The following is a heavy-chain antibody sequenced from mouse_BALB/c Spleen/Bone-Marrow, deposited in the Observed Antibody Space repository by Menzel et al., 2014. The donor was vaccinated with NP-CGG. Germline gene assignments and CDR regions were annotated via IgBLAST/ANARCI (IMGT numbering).Heavy chain of an antibody. V-gene: IGHV7-3*02. CDR2: IRNKAYSYTT. CDR3: ARDMGGLLFDY. CDR1: GFTFTDYY. J-gene: IGHJ2*01. D-gene: IGHD2-3*01. Sequence: EAKLVESGGGLVQPGGSLSLSCATSGFTFTDYYMNWVRQPPGKALAWLGFIRNKAYSYTTEYSASVKSRFTISRDNSQSILYPQMNTLRAEDSATYYCARDMGGLLFDYWGQGTTLTVSS.